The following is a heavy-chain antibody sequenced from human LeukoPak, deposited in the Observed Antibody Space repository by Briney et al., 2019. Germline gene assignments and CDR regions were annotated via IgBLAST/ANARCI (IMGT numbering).Heavy chain of an antibody. CDR1: GFTFSSYG. CDR3: ARSPQFQTPVFDY. J-gene: IGHJ4*02. CDR2: ISYDGSNK. Sequence: GGSLRLSCAASGFTFSSYGMHWVRQAPGKGLEWVAVISYDGSNKYYADSVKGRFTISSDNSKNTLYLQMNSLRAEDTAVYYCARSPQFQTPVFDYWGQGTLVTVSS. V-gene: IGHV3-30*03.